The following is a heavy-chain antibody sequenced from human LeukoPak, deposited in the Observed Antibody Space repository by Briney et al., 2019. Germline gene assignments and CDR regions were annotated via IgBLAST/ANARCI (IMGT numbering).Heavy chain of an antibody. CDR1: GGTFSSNA. CDR2: IIPIFGTP. J-gene: IGHJ4*02. D-gene: IGHD3-10*01. V-gene: IGHV1-69*01. CDR3: ANRGGGGIGMGLLGSYDF. Sequence: GSSVKVSCKAAGGTFSSNAISWLRQALGQGLEWMGGIIPIFGTPNYAHNFQDRVTITADESTSTAYMELSALRSEDTAVYYCANRGGGGIGMGLLGSYDFWGQGTLVTVSS.